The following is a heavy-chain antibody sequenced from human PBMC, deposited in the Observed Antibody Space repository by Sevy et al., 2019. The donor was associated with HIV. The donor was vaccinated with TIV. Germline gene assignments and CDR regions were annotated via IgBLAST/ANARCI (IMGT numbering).Heavy chain of an antibody. J-gene: IGHJ6*02. V-gene: IGHV3-53*01. CDR2: IYSGGST. CDR1: GFTVSSNY. CDR3: ARVPRGLDYYYGMDV. Sequence: GGSLRLSCAASGFTVSSNYMSWVRQAPGKGLEWVSVIYSGGSTYYADSVKGRFTISRDNSKNTLYLQMNSLRVEDTAVYYCARVPRGLDYYYGMDVWGQGTTVTVSS. D-gene: IGHD6-19*01.